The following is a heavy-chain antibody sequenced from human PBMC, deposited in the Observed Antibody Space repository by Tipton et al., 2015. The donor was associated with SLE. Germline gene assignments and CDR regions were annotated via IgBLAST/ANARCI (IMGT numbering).Heavy chain of an antibody. V-gene: IGHV4-59*11. Sequence: TLSLTCTVSGSSISSHYWSWIRQPPGKGLEWIGFISYIGSPNYNPSLKSRVTISVDTSKNHFSLKLSSVTAADTAVYYCAREGGWTFGIDVWGQGTTVTVSS. J-gene: IGHJ6*02. CDR1: GSSISSHY. CDR3: AREGGWTFGIDV. CDR2: ISYIGSP. D-gene: IGHD3/OR15-3a*01.